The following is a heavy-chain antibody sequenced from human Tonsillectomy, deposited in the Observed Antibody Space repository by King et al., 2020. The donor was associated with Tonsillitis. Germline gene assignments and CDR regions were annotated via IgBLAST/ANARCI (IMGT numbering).Heavy chain of an antibody. D-gene: IGHD3-16*02. Sequence: VQLVESGGGLVQPGGSLRLSCAASGFTFSSYAMSWVRQAPGKGLEWVSAISGSGGSTYYADSVKGRFTISRDNSKNTLYLQMNSLRAGDTAVYYCAKVSGYYDYVWGSYLENYYYYYMDVWGKGTTVTVSS. V-gene: IGHV3-23*04. J-gene: IGHJ6*03. CDR1: GFTFSSYA. CDR2: ISGSGGST. CDR3: AKVSGYYDYVWGSYLENYYYYYMDV.